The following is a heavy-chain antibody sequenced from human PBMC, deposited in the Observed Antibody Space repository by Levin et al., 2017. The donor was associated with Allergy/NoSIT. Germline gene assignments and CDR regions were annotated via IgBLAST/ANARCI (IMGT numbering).Heavy chain of an antibody. Sequence: TGGSLRLSCEASGFTFISYSINWVRQAPGKGLEWVSSINGGGDYKYYGDSMKGRFTISRDNARNSLYLEMNSLRVEDTAVYYCAREGMTTAFDYWGRGTLVTVSS. D-gene: IGHD4-11*01. J-gene: IGHJ4*02. CDR3: AREGMTTAFDY. CDR2: INGGGDYK. V-gene: IGHV3-21*01. CDR1: GFTFISYS.